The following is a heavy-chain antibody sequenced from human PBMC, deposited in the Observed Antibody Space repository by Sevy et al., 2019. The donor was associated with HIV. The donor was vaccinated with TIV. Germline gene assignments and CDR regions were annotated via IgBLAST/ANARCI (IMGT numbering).Heavy chain of an antibody. CDR3: ARRLAAAGGGNEYFQP. J-gene: IGHJ1*01. Sequence: SETSLTCTVSGGSINNKAYCWAWIRQPPGKGLEWIGSMSYNGNSYYNPSLNCRVTISLDTSKNQFSLRLTFVTAADTAVYYCARRLAAAGGGNEYFQPWGQGTLVTVSS. V-gene: IGHV4-39*01. D-gene: IGHD6-13*01. CDR2: MSYNGNS. CDR1: GGSINNKAYC.